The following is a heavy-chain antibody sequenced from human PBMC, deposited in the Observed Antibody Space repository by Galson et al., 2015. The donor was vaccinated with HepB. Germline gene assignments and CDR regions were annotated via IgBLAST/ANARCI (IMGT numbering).Heavy chain of an antibody. Sequence: SLRLSCAATGFTFSDYYMSWIRQAPGKGLEWVSYISSSSSYTNYADSVKGRFTISRDNAKNSLYLQMNSLRAEDTAVYYCARYDYVWGSYRYGAFDIWGQGTMVTVSS. V-gene: IGHV3-11*06. CDR2: ISSSSSYT. J-gene: IGHJ3*02. CDR3: ARYDYVWGSYRYGAFDI. CDR1: GFTFSDYY. D-gene: IGHD3-16*02.